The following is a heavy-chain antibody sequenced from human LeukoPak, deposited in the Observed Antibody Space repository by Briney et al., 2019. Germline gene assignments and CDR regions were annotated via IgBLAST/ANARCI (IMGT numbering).Heavy chain of an antibody. CDR1: GYTFTSYG. CDR3: AMNSVHCSSTSCYLGAPPPDYYYYGMDV. Sequence: ASVKVSCKASGYTFTSYGISWVRQAPGQGLEWMGWISAYNGNTNYAQKLQGRVTMTTDTSTSTAYMELRSLRSDDTAVYYRAMNSVHCSSTSCYLGAPPPDYYYYGMDVWGQGTTVTVSS. D-gene: IGHD2-2*01. V-gene: IGHV1-18*01. J-gene: IGHJ6*02. CDR2: ISAYNGNT.